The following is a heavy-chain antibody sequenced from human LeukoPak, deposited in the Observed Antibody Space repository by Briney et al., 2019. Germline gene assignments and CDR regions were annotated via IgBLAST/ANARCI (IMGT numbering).Heavy chain of an antibody. CDR2: ISAYNGNT. J-gene: IGHJ6*02. V-gene: IGHV1-18*01. Sequence: ASVKVSCKASGYTFTSYGISWVRQAPGQGLEWMGWISAYNGNTNYAQKLQGRVTMTTDTSTSTAYMELRSLRSDDTAVYYRARGVGNYYYYGMDVWGQGTTVTVSS. CDR1: GYTFTSYG. CDR3: ARGVGNYYYYGMDV. D-gene: IGHD7-27*01.